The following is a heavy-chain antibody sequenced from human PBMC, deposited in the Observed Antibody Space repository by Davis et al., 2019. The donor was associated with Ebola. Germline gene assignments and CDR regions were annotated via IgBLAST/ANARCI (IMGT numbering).Heavy chain of an antibody. J-gene: IGHJ4*02. V-gene: IGHV4-39*01. D-gene: IGHD1-7*01. CDR2: IYYSGST. Sequence: PSETLSLTCTVSGGSISSSSYYWGWIRQPPGKGLEWIGSIYYSGSTYYNPSLKSRVTISVDTSKNQFSLKLSSVTAADTAVYYCARTGYYNWNYYFDYWGQGTLVTVSS. CDR1: GGSISSSSYY. CDR3: ARTGYYNWNYYFDY.